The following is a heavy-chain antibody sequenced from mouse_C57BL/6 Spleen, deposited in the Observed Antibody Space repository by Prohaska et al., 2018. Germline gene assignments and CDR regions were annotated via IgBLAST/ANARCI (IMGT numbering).Heavy chain of an antibody. J-gene: IGHJ1*03. V-gene: IGHV11-2*01. D-gene: IGHD1-1*02. CDR2: INADGSAR. Sequence: EVQLLETGGGLVQPGGSRGLSCEGSGFTFSGFWMSWVRQTPGKTLEWIGDINADGSARNYAPSIKDRVSIFRDNDKSTLYLQMSNVRSEDTATYFCMRYGGNYWYFDVWGTGTTVTVSS. CDR1: GFTFSGFW. CDR3: MRYGGNYWYFDV.